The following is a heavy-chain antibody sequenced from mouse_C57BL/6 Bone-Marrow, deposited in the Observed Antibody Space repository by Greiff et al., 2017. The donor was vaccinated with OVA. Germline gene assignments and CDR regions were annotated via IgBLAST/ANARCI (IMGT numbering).Heavy chain of an antibody. V-gene: IGHV10-1*01. Sequence: GGGLVQPTGSLKLSCAASGFSFNTYAMNWVRQAPGKGLEWVARIRSKSNNYATYYADSVKDRFTISRDDSESMLYLQMNNLKTEDTAMYYCVRRHMDYWGQGTSVTVSS. CDR1: GFSFNTYA. CDR3: VRRHMDY. J-gene: IGHJ4*01. CDR2: IRSKSNNYAT.